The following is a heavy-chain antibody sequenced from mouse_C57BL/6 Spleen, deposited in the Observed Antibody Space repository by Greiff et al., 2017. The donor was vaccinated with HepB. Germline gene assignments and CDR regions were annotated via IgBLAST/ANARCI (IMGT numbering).Heavy chain of an antibody. D-gene: IGHD3-2*02. Sequence: QVQLQQSGAELVKPGASVKISCKASGYAFSSDWMNWVKQRPGKGLEWIGQIYPGDGDTNYNGKFKGKATLTADKSSSTAYMQLSSLTSEDSAVYFCARRVTAHAFDYWGQGTTLTVSS. CDR1: GYAFSSDW. CDR3: ARRVTAHAFDY. V-gene: IGHV1-80*01. J-gene: IGHJ2*01. CDR2: IYPGDGDT.